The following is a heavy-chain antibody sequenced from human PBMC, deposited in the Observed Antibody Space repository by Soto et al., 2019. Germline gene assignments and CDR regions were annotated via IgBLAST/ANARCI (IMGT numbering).Heavy chain of an antibody. CDR2: IYYSGST. D-gene: IGHD4-17*01. CDR3: ARLLMTTVTTGAFDI. Sequence: SDTLSLTCTVSGGSISSSSYYWGWIRQPPGKGLEWIGSIYYSGSTYYNPSLKSRVTISVDTSKNQFSLKLSSVTAADTAVYYCARLLMTTVTTGAFDIWGQGTMVT. V-gene: IGHV4-39*01. J-gene: IGHJ3*02. CDR1: GGSISSSSYY.